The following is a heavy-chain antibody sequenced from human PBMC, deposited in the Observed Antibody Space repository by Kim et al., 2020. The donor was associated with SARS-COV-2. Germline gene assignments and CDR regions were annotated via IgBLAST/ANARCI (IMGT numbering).Heavy chain of an antibody. J-gene: IGHJ6*02. D-gene: IGHD7-27*01. Sequence: GGSLRLSCGASGFSFGSFWMSWVRQAPGKGLEWVASIKEDGSEKYYVDSVKGRFTISRDNAKNSLFLQMNSLRAEDTAVYYCARDHWGSMDVWGQGTTVTVS. CDR3: ARDHWGSMDV. CDR1: GFSFGSFW. V-gene: IGHV3-7*01. CDR2: IKEDGSEK.